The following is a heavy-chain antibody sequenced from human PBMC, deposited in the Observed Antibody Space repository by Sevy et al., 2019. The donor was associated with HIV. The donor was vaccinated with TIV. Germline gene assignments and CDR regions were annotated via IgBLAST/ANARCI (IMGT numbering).Heavy chain of an antibody. Sequence: GGSLXLSCAXXXXTXSSXWMXWVRQAPGKGLMWVSHXNSHGTITNYADSVKGRFAISRDNAKNTVYLRMDSLRAEDTAVYXXARGXXXQFXXWPXYSXXVXGQGTTVTVSS. V-gene: IGHV3-74*01. D-gene: IGHD3-3*01. CDR3: ARGXXXQFXXWPXYSXXV. J-gene: IGHJ6*02. CDR1: XXTXSSXW. CDR2: XNSHGTIT.